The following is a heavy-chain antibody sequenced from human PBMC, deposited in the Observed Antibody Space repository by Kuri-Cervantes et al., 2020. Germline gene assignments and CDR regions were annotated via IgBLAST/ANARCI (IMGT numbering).Heavy chain of an antibody. J-gene: IGHJ4*02. CDR1: GFTVSSNY. CDR2: IYSGGST. Sequence: GESLKISCAASGFTVSSNYMSWVRQAPGKGLEWVSVIYSGGSTYYADSVKGRFTISRDNSNNTLYLQMNSLRAEDTAVYYCARDPPLVGGFDYWGQGTLVTVSS. CDR3: ARDPPLVGGFDY. D-gene: IGHD1-26*01. V-gene: IGHV3-53*01.